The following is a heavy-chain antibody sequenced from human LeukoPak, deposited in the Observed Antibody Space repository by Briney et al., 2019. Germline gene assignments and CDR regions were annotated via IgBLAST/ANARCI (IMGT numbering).Heavy chain of an antibody. V-gene: IGHV3-23*01. J-gene: IGHJ4*02. Sequence: GGSLRLSCAASGFTFTVAAMTWVRQAPGKGLEWVSLIGASGGSTYYADSVKGRFTISRDNSKNTLYLQMNSLRVDYTAVYYCTREAGTTAFDYWGQGTLVTVSS. CDR3: TREAGTTAFDY. CDR2: IGASGGST. CDR1: GFTFTVAA. D-gene: IGHD1-1*01.